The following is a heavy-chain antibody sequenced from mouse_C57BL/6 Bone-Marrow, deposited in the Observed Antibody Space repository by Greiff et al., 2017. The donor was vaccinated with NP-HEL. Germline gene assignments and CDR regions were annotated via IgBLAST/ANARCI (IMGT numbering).Heavy chain of an antibody. CDR2: IYPGDGDT. Sequence: VQGVESGAELVKPGASVKISCKASGYAFSSYWMNWVKQRPGKGLEWIGQIYPGDGDTNYNGKFKGKATLTADKSSSTAYMQLSSLTSEDSAVYFCARWGAGPYYFDYWGQGTTLTVSS. CDR3: ARWGAGPYYFDY. CDR1: GYAFSSYW. D-gene: IGHD3-3*01. V-gene: IGHV1-80*01. J-gene: IGHJ2*01.